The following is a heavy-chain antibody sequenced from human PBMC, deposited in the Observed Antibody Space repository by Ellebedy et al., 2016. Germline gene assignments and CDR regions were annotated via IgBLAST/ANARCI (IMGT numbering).Heavy chain of an antibody. Sequence: GGSLRLSCAASGFTVSSNYMSWVRQAPGKGLEWVSVIYSGGSTYYADSVKGRFTISRDNSKNTLYLQMNSLRAEDTAVYYCARDPYREGYFDYWGQGTLVTVSS. J-gene: IGHJ4*02. CDR3: ARDPYREGYFDY. V-gene: IGHV3-53*01. CDR1: GFTVSSNY. D-gene: IGHD3-16*02. CDR2: IYSGGST.